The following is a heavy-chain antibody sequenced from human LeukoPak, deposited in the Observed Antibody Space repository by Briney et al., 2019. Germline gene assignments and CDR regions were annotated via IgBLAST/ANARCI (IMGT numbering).Heavy chain of an antibody. J-gene: IGHJ4*02. V-gene: IGHV3-48*01. CDR1: GFTFSSYS. CDR2: ISSSSTI. D-gene: IGHD3-22*01. CDR3: ARVSDYDNFDY. Sequence: GGSLRLSCAASGFTFSSYSMNWVRQAPGKGLEWVSYISSSSTIYYADSVKGRFTISRDNAKNSLYLQMNSLRAEDTAVYYCARVSDYDNFDYWGQGTLVTVSS.